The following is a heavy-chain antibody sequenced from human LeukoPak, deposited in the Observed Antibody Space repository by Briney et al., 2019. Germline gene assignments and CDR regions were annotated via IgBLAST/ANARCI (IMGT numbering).Heavy chain of an antibody. J-gene: IGHJ6*03. CDR3: ARVGRSSSYYYYYYMDV. D-gene: IGHD6-6*01. Sequence: PSETLSLTCTVSGGSISSGSYYWSWIRQPAGKGLEWIGRIYTSGSTNYNPSLKSRVTISVDTSKNQFSLKLSSVTAADTAVYYCARVGRSSSYYYYYYMDVWGKGTTVTVSS. CDR1: GGSISSGSYY. V-gene: IGHV4-61*02. CDR2: IYTSGST.